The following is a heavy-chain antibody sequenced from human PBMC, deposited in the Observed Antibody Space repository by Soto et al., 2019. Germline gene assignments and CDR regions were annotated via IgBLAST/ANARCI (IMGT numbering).Heavy chain of an antibody. V-gene: IGHV4-34*01. D-gene: IGHD6-19*01. CDR1: GGSFGPYF. CDR3: ARLASGWQYYYFDF. CDR2: INHSGST. J-gene: IGHJ2*01. Sequence: SETLSLTCAFYGGSFGPYFWSWIRQPPGKGLEWIGEINHSGSTNYNPSLTRRATLSVDTSKNQVSLKLTSVTAADTAVYYCARLASGWQYYYFDFWGRGTPVTVSS.